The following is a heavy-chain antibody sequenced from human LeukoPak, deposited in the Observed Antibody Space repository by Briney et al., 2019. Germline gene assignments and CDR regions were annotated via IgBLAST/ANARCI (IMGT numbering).Heavy chain of an antibody. CDR2: INHSGST. CDR1: GGSFSGYY. CDR3: ASGVGLPFDY. V-gene: IGHV4-34*01. Sequence: SETLSLTCAVYGGSFSGYYWSWIRQPPGKGLEWIGEINHSGSTNYNPSLKSRVTISVDTSKNQFSLKLSSVTAADTAVYYCASGVGLPFDYWGQGTLVTVSS. J-gene: IGHJ4*02. D-gene: IGHD2-2*01.